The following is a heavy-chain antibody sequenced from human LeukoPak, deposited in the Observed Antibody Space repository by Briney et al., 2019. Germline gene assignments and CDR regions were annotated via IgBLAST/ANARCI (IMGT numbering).Heavy chain of an antibody. V-gene: IGHV1-18*01. CDR1: GYTFTSYG. CDR2: ISAYNGNT. CDR3: ASLPPLHENYYYYYMDV. D-gene: IGHD2/OR15-2a*01. Sequence: ASVKVSCKASGYTFTSYGISWVRQAPGQGLEWMGWISAYNGNTNYAQKLQGRVTMTTDTSTSTAYVELRSLRSDDTAVYYCASLPPLHENYYYYYMDVWGKGTTVTISS. J-gene: IGHJ6*03.